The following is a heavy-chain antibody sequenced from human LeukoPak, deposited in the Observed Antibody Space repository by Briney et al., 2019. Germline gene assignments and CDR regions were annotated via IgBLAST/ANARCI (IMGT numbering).Heavy chain of an antibody. V-gene: IGHV3-11*01. D-gene: IGHD6-13*01. CDR2: ISSSGSII. Sequence: GGSLRLSCAASGFTFSDYYMSWIRQAPGKGLEWVSYISSSGSIIYYADSVKGRFTISRDNANNSLYLQMNSLRAEDTAVYYCARGAGQGGYSSSWLTPFDYWGQGTLVTVSS. J-gene: IGHJ4*02. CDR3: ARGAGQGGYSSSWLTPFDY. CDR1: GFTFSDYY.